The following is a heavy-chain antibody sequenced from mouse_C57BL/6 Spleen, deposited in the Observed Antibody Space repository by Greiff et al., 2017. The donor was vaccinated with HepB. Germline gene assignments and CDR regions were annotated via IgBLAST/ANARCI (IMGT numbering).Heavy chain of an antibody. D-gene: IGHD2-4*01. V-gene: IGHV1-15*01. CDR3: TRFDDYSRKDYFGY. CDR2: IDPETGGT. J-gene: IGHJ2*01. Sequence: VQLQQSGAELVRPGASVTLSCKASGYTFTDYEMHWVKQTPVHGLEWIGVIDPETGGTAYNQKFKGKGILTADKSSSTAYMELRSLTSEGSAVYYCTRFDDYSRKDYFGYWGQGTTLTVSS. CDR1: GYTFTDYE.